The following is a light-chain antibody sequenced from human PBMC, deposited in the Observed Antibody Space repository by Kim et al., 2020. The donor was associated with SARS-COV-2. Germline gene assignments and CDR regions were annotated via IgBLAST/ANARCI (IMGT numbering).Light chain of an antibody. V-gene: IGKV3-20*01. CDR2: GAA. Sequence: EIVLTQSPDTLSLSPGERATLSCRASQNFRRNDLAWYQQELGQAPRLLIYGAASRATGVPDRFSGSGSGTDFTLTISRVEPEDFAVYYCQQYSGSPPYAFGQGTKLEI. J-gene: IGKJ2*01. CDR1: QNFRRND. CDR3: QQYSGSPPYA.